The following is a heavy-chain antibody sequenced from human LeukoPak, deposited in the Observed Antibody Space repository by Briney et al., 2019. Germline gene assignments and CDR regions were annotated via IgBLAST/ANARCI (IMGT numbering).Heavy chain of an antibody. V-gene: IGHV1-2*02. J-gene: IGHJ5*02. Sequence: ASVKVSCKASGYTFTGNYMHWVRQAPGQGLEWMGWINPNSGGTNYAQKFQGRATMTRDTSISTAYMELSRLRSDDTAVYYCARWTTVTTPNWFDPWGQGTQVTVSS. CDR1: GYTFTGNY. D-gene: IGHD4-17*01. CDR3: ARWTTVTTPNWFDP. CDR2: INPNSGGT.